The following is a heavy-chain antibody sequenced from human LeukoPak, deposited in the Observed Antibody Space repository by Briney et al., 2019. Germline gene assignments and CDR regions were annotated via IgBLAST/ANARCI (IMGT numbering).Heavy chain of an antibody. CDR1: GGSISSYY. Sequence: SETLSLTCSVSGGSISSYYWSWIRQPPGKDLEWIGYIYYSGSTNYNPSLKSRVTISVDTSRNQFSLKLSSVTAADTAVYYCASAASNYYYYYMDVWGKGTTVTVSS. J-gene: IGHJ6*03. CDR2: IYYSGST. D-gene: IGHD2-2*01. CDR3: ASAASNYYYYYMDV. V-gene: IGHV4-59*08.